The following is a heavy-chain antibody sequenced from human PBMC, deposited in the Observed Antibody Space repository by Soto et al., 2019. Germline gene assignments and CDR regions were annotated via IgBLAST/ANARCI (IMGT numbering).Heavy chain of an antibody. CDR1: GGSISSGGYS. CDR3: ATDARLRSDSWELDY. CDR2: IYHSGST. V-gene: IGHV4-30-2*01. Sequence: SETLSLTCAVSGGSISSGGYSWSWIRQPPGKGLEWIGYIYHSGSTYYNPSLKSRVTISVDRSKNQFSLKLSSVTAADTAVYYCATDARLRSDSWELDYWGLGTLVTVSS. J-gene: IGHJ4*02. D-gene: IGHD5-12*01.